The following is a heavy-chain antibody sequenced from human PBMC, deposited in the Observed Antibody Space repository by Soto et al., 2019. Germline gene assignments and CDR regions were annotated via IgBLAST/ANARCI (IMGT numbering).Heavy chain of an antibody. Sequence: PGGSLRLSCAASGFTFSSYSMNWVRQAPGKGLEWLSTIYSGGTTYYADSVKGRFTISRDSSKNTLSLQMNNLRAEDTAMYYCARDPGYRNGMDVWGQGTTVTVSS. J-gene: IGHJ6*02. CDR2: IYSGGTT. CDR1: GFTFSSYS. V-gene: IGHV3-66*01. D-gene: IGHD5-12*01. CDR3: ARDPGYRNGMDV.